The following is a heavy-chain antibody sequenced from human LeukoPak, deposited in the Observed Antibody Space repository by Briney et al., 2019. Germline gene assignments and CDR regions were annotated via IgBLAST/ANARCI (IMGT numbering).Heavy chain of an antibody. J-gene: IGHJ4*02. D-gene: IGHD5-12*01. CDR1: GGTFSSYA. CDR3: LSGPGDFDY. CDR2: IIPIFGTA. Sequence: GASVKVSCKASGGTFSSYAISWVRQAPGQGLEWMGGIIPIFGTANYAQKFQGRVTMTRDTSISTAYMEVSRLRSDDTAVYYCLSGPGDFDYWGQGTLVTVSS. V-gene: IGHV1-69*05.